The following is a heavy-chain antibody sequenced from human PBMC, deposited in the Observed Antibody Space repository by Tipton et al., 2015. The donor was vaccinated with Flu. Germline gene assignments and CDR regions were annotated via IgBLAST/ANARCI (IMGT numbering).Heavy chain of an antibody. Sequence: SLRLSCAASGFTFSSYWMSWVRQAPGKGLEWVANIKQDGSEKYYVDSVKGRFTISRDNAKNSLYLQMNSLRAEDTAVYYCARTPLVATMTPTYWYFDLWGRGTLVTVSS. CDR3: ARTPLVATMTPTYWYFDL. J-gene: IGHJ2*01. CDR2: IKQDGSEK. V-gene: IGHV3-7*03. CDR1: GFTFSSYW. D-gene: IGHD5-12*01.